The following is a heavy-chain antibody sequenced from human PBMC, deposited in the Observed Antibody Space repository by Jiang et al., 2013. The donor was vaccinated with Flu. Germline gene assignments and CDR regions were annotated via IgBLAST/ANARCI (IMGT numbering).Heavy chain of an antibody. CDR2: TYYRSKWYN. CDR1: GDSVSSNSAA. J-gene: IGHJ4*02. D-gene: IGHD3-22*01. CDR3: AGDLPGSQGYYYDSSGYRHFDY. Sequence: QTLSLTCAISGDSVSSNSAAWNWIRQSPSRGLEWLGRTYYRSKWYNDYAVSVKSRITINPDTSKNQFSLQLNSVTPEDTAAYYCAGDLPGSQGYYYDSSGYRHFDYWAREPWSPSPQ. V-gene: IGHV6-1*01.